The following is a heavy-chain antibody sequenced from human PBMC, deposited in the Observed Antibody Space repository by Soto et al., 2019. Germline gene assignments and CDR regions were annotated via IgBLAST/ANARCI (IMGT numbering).Heavy chain of an antibody. CDR2: ISAYNGNT. V-gene: IGHV1-18*01. J-gene: IGHJ4*02. CDR3: ARPYCSSTSCYNDY. D-gene: IGHD2-2*02. CDR1: GYTFTSYG. Sequence: ASVKVSCNASGYTFTSYGISWVRQAPGQGLEWMGWISAYNGNTNYAQKLQGRVTMTTDTSTSTAYMELRSLRSDDTAVYYCARPYCSSTSCYNDYWGQGTLVTVSS.